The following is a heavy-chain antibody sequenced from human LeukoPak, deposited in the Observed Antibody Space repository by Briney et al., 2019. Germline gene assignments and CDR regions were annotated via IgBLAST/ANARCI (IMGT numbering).Heavy chain of an antibody. Sequence: SETLSLTCTVSAGSISSYYWSWIRQPAGEGLEWIGRIYASGSTNYNPSLKSRVTMSVDTSKNQFSVKLSSVTTADTAVYYCARTIGSYCGGDCYSDAFDIWGQGTMVTVSS. CDR3: ARTIGSYCGGDCYSDAFDI. CDR1: AGSISSYY. V-gene: IGHV4-4*07. CDR2: IYASGST. D-gene: IGHD2-21*02. J-gene: IGHJ3*02.